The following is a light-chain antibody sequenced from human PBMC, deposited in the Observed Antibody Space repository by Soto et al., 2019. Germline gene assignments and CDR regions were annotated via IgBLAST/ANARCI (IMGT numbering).Light chain of an antibody. V-gene: IGLV1-40*01. Sequence: QSVLTQPPSVSGAPGQRVTISCTGSSSNIGAGYDVHWYQQLPGTAPKLLIYGNSNRPSGAPDRFSGSKSGTSASLAITGLQAEDEADYYCQSYDSSLRYVFGTGTKVTVL. CDR1: SSNIGAGYD. CDR3: QSYDSSLRYV. CDR2: GNS. J-gene: IGLJ1*01.